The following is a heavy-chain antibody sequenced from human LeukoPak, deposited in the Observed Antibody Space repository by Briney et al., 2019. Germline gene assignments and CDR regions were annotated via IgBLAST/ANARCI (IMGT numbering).Heavy chain of an antibody. CDR2: ISNNGRST. D-gene: IGHD3-16*01. CDR3: AFVGVLMPIDY. CDR1: GFTFSSHA. Sequence: GGSLRLSCAVSGFTFSSHAMSWVRQAPGKGLEWVSAISNNGRSTYYADSAKGRFTISRDNSKNTLYLQMNSLRAEDTAVYYCAFVGVLMPIDYWGQGNLVTVSS. J-gene: IGHJ4*02. V-gene: IGHV3-23*01.